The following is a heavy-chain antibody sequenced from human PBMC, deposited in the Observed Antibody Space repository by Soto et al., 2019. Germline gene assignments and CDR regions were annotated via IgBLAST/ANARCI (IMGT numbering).Heavy chain of an antibody. CDR1: GYNFPDYW. Sequence: GESLKISCKGSGYNFPDYWIAWVRQMPGKDQEWIGFIYPDNSETRYSPSFQGQVTISADKSLSTAHLQWGSLKASDTAMYYCARPKSNGRFTPFDYWGQGTLVTVSS. V-gene: IGHV5-51*01. J-gene: IGHJ4*02. CDR2: IYPDNSET. CDR3: ARPKSNGRFTPFDY. D-gene: IGHD2-8*01.